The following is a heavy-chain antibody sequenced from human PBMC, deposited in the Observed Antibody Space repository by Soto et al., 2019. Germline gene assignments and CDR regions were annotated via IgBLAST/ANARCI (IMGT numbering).Heavy chain of an antibody. CDR3: ARAQRELLWFGELLYSGGSYGMDV. J-gene: IGHJ6*02. D-gene: IGHD3-10*01. Sequence: KTSETLSLTCTVSGGSVSSGSYYWSWIRQPPGKGLEWIGYIYYSGSTNYNPSLKSRVTISVDTSKNQFSLKLSSVTAADTAVYYCARAQRELLWFGELLYSGGSYGMDVWGQGTTVTVSS. CDR2: IYYSGST. V-gene: IGHV4-61*01. CDR1: GGSVSSGSYY.